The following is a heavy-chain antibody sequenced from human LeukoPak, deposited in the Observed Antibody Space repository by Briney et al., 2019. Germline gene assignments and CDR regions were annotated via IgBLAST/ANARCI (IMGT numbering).Heavy chain of an antibody. CDR3: ASGPWTGGSCYTDY. Sequence: SETLSLTCTDSGGSISSYYWSWIRQPPGKGLEWIGYIYYSGSTNYNPSLKSRVTISVDTSKNQFSLKLSSVTAADTAVYYCASGPWTGGSCYTDYWGQGTLVTVSS. CDR1: GGSISSYY. D-gene: IGHD2-15*01. J-gene: IGHJ4*02. CDR2: IYYSGST. V-gene: IGHV4-59*01.